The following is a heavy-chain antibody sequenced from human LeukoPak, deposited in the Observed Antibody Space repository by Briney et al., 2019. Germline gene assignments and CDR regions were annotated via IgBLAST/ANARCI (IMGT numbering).Heavy chain of an antibody. CDR1: GFTFSSYW. D-gene: IGHD5-24*01. CDR3: AKVGDGYNLSYFDY. CDR2: ISSDGSDI. Sequence: GGSLRLSCAASGFTFSSYWMHWVRQAPGKGLVWVSRISSDGSDIIYADSVKGRFTISRDNAKNTLYLQMNSLRAEDTAVYYCAKVGDGYNLSYFDYWGQGTLVTVSS. J-gene: IGHJ4*02. V-gene: IGHV3-74*01.